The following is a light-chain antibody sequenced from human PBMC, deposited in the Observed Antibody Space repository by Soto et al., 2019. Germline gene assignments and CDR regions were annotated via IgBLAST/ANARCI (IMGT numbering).Light chain of an antibody. Sequence: QSGLTQPPSASGTPGQTIIISCSGSSSNVGRNTVNWYQHLPGTAPKVLIYRNSHRPSGVPDRFSGSQSGSSASLAISGLQSEDEADYFCCSYAGGYTYLFGTGTKLTVL. J-gene: IGLJ1*01. CDR1: SSNVGRNT. V-gene: IGLV1-44*01. CDR2: RNS. CDR3: CSYAGGYTYL.